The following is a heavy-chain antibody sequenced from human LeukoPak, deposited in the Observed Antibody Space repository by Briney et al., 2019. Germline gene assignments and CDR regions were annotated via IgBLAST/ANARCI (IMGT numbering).Heavy chain of an antibody. CDR2: INHSGST. D-gene: IGHD2-2*01. CDR1: GGSFSGYY. Sequence: SETLSLTCAVYGGSFSGYYWSWIRQPPGKGLEGIGEINHSGSTNYNPSLKSRVTISVDTSKNQFSLKLSSVTAADTAVYYCVRYIVVVPAAIGNWFDPWGQGTLVTVSS. CDR3: VRYIVVVPAAIGNWFDP. V-gene: IGHV4-34*01. J-gene: IGHJ5*02.